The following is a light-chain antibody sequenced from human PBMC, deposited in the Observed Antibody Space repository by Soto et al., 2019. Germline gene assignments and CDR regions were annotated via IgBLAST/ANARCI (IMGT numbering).Light chain of an antibody. CDR3: QQYSTSLT. J-gene: IGKJ4*02. CDR1: QSVGST. Sequence: EIFRTQSPATLSVSPGERVILSCRARQSVGSTLAWYQRKPGQAPRLLIRGASTRATGVPARFSGSGSGTEFTLTISSLQSEDFAVYYCQQYSTSLTFGGGTTLEIK. CDR2: GAS. V-gene: IGKV3-15*01.